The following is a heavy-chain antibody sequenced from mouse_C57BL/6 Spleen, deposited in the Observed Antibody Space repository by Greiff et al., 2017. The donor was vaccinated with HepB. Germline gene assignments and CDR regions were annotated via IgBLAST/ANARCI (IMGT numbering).Heavy chain of an antibody. D-gene: IGHD1-1*01. J-gene: IGHJ3*01. CDR1: GYTFTDYY. Sequence: EVQLQQSGPELVKPGASVKISCKASGYTFTDYYMNWVKQSHGKSLEWIGDINPNNGGTSYNQKFKGKATLTVDKSSSTAYMELRSLTSEDSAVYYCAREGYGSSPAWFAYWGQGTLVTVSA. CDR3: AREGYGSSPAWFAY. V-gene: IGHV1-26*01. CDR2: INPNNGGT.